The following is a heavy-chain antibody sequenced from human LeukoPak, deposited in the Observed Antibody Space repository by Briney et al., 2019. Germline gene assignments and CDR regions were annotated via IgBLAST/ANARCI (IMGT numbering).Heavy chain of an antibody. CDR3: ARPGLVSSSGAFDI. Sequence: KPSETLSLTCVVYGGSFSGYYWSWIRQSPGKGLEWIGEINHRGSTNYNPSLKSRVTISVDTSKNQFSLKLSSVTAADTAVYYCARPGLVSSSGAFDIWGQGTMVTVSS. V-gene: IGHV4-34*01. CDR2: INHRGST. CDR1: GGSFSGYY. D-gene: IGHD6-6*01. J-gene: IGHJ3*02.